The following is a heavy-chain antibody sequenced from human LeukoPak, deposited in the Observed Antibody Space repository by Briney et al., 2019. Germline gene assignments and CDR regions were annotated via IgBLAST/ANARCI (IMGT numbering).Heavy chain of an antibody. Sequence: GASVKVSCKASGYTFSDYYMHWVRQAPGQGPEWMGWINPNSGGTNYAQKFQGRVTMTRDTSISTVYMELSRLRSDDTAVYYCARVRYDYGGKDFDYWGQGTLVTVSS. D-gene: IGHD4-23*01. CDR3: ARVRYDYGGKDFDY. J-gene: IGHJ4*02. V-gene: IGHV1-2*02. CDR1: GYTFSDYY. CDR2: INPNSGGT.